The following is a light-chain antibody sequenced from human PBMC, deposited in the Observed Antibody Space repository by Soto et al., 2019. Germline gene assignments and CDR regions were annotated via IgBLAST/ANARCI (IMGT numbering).Light chain of an antibody. CDR1: QSLSNNY. V-gene: IGKV3-20*01. CDR3: QQFGASLTWT. CDR2: GAS. J-gene: IGKJ1*01. Sequence: EIVLTQSPGTLSMSPGGRTTLSCRTSQSLSNNYLAWYQQKPGQAPRLLIYGASNRATGIPDRFSGSGSGTEFTLTISSLQSEDVSVYYCQQFGASLTWTXGQGTKVDIK.